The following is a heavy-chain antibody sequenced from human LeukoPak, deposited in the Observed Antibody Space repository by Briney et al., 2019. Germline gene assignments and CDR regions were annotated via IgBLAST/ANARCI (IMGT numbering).Heavy chain of an antibody. CDR2: INPSGGST. V-gene: IGHV1-46*01. Sequence: ASVKVSCKASGYTFTGYYMHWVRQAPGQGLEWMGIINPSGGSTSYAQKFQGRVTMTRDTSTSTVYMELSSLRSEDTAVYYCGAGLGVDYFDYWGQGTLVTVSS. D-gene: IGHD2-21*01. CDR3: GAGLGVDYFDY. J-gene: IGHJ4*02. CDR1: GYTFTGYY.